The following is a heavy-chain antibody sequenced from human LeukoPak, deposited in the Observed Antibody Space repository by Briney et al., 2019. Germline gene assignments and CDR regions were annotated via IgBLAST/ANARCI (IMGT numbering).Heavy chain of an antibody. Sequence: PGGSLRLSCAASGFTFSSYAMHWVRQAPGKGLEWVAVISYDGSNKYYADSVKGRFTISRDNSKNTLYLQMNSLRAEDTAVYYCARDPAGYYDSSGYQYGFDYWGQGTLVTVSS. D-gene: IGHD3-22*01. CDR3: ARDPAGYYDSSGYQYGFDY. CDR1: GFTFSSYA. CDR2: ISYDGSNK. J-gene: IGHJ4*02. V-gene: IGHV3-30-3*01.